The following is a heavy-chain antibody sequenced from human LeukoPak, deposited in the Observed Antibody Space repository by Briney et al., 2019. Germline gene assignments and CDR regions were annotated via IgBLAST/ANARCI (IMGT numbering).Heavy chain of an antibody. J-gene: IGHJ4*02. CDR3: ANGRNAPGLLDY. Sequence: GGSLRLSCAASGFTFGSYAMSWVRQAPGKGLEWVSAISGSGGSTYYADSVKGRFTISRDNSKNTLYLQMNSLRAEDTAVYYCANGRNAPGLLDYWGQGTLVTVSS. D-gene: IGHD1-14*01. CDR2: ISGSGGST. CDR1: GFTFGSYA. V-gene: IGHV3-23*01.